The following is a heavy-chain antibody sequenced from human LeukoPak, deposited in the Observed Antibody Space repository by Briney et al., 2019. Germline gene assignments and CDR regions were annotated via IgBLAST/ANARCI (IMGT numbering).Heavy chain of an antibody. J-gene: IGHJ4*02. CDR3: AKDPAGRKQQLVRHDY. Sequence: PGGSLRLSCAASGFTFSSYWMHWVRQAPGKGLVWVSRINSDGSSTSYADSVKGRFTISRDNAKNTLYLQMNSLRAEDTAVYYCAKDPAGRKQQLVRHDYWGQGTLVTVSS. V-gene: IGHV3-74*01. CDR1: GFTFSSYW. D-gene: IGHD6-13*01. CDR2: INSDGSST.